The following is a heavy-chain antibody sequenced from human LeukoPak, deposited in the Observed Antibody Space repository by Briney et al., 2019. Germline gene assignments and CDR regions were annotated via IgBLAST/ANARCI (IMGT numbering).Heavy chain of an antibody. CDR1: GDSLTSSSSY. Sequence: PSETLSLTCTVSGDSLTSSSSYWGWIRQPPGKGLEWIGSIYYSGSTYYNPSLKSRVTISVDRSKNQFSLEVNSVTAADTAVYYCARSSGWTLDSWGQGTLVTVSS. CDR3: ARSSGWTLDS. J-gene: IGHJ4*02. D-gene: IGHD6-19*01. V-gene: IGHV4-39*01. CDR2: IYYSGST.